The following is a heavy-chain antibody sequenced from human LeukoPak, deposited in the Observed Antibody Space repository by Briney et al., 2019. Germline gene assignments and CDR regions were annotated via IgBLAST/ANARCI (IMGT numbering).Heavy chain of an antibody. J-gene: IGHJ3*01. D-gene: IGHD5-18*01. CDR3: ARAVTSLDAFNL. V-gene: IGHV4-59*01. CDR1: GGSISDYH. Sequence: SETLSLTCAVSGGSISDYHWSWIRQPPGKGLEWIGYIYYSGSTNYNPSLKSRSTISLDTSKNQFSLKLSSVTAADTAVYYCARAVTSLDAFNLWGQGTMVTVSS. CDR2: IYYSGST.